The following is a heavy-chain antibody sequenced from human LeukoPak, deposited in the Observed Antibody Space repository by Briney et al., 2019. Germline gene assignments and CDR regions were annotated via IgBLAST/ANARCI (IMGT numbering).Heavy chain of an antibody. CDR1: GFTFDDYA. Sequence: PGRSLRLSCAASGFTFDDYAMPWVRQAPGKGLEWVSGISWNSGSIGYADSVKGRFTISRDNAKNSLYLQMNSLRAEDTALYYCARATLDTMIVPFDPWGQGTLVTVSS. J-gene: IGHJ5*02. CDR2: ISWNSGSI. V-gene: IGHV3-9*01. D-gene: IGHD3-22*01. CDR3: ARATLDTMIVPFDP.